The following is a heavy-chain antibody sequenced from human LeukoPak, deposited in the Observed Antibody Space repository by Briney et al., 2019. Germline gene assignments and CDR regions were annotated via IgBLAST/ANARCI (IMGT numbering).Heavy chain of an antibody. D-gene: IGHD6-13*01. J-gene: IGHJ4*02. V-gene: IGHV4-4*07. CDR3: AREYTGIAEYYFDY. CDR2: IYTSGST. Sequence: SETLSLTCTISGGSISSYYWSWIRQPAGKGLEWIGRIYTSGSTNYNPSLKSRVTMSVDTSKNQFSLKLSSVTAADTAVYYCAREYTGIAEYYFDYWGQGTLVTVSS. CDR1: GGSISSYY.